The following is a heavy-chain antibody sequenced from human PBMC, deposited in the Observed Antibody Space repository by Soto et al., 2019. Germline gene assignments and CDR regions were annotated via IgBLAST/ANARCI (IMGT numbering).Heavy chain of an antibody. CDR2: ISSSGSTI. CDR1: GFTVSDYY. D-gene: IGHD3-10*01. J-gene: IGHJ4*01. CDR3: ARDSRNYSSGSPSSDY. Sequence: PGGSLRLSCAASGFTVSDYYMSWIRQAPGKGLEWVSYISSSGSTIYYADSVKGRFTISRDNAKNSLCLQMNSLRAEDTAVYYCARDSRNYSSGSPSSDYWGQETLVTVSS. V-gene: IGHV3-11*01.